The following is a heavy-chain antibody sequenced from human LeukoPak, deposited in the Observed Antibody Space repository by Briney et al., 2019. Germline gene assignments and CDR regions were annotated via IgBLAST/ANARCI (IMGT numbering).Heavy chain of an antibody. D-gene: IGHD6-13*01. CDR3: ARGEPWYSSSYTFDY. CDR1: GYTFTSYG. J-gene: IGHJ4*02. CDR2: ISAYNGNT. V-gene: IGHV1-18*01. Sequence: ASVKVSCKASGYTFTSYGISWVRQAPGQGLEWMGWISAYNGNTNYAQKLQGRVTMTTDTSTSTAYMELRSLRSDDTAVYYCARGEPWYSSSYTFDYWGQGTLVTVSS.